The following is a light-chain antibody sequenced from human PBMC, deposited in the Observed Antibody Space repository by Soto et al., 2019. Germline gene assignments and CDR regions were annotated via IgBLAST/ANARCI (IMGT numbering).Light chain of an antibody. CDR2: AAS. CDR3: QKYNSALWT. J-gene: IGKJ1*01. V-gene: IGKV1-27*01. Sequence: DIQMTQSPSSLSASVGDRVTITCRASQAISNYLAWYQQKPGKVPKLLIYAASTLQSGVPSRFRGSGSGTDFTLTISSLQPEDVATYYCQKYNSALWTFDQGTKVEIK. CDR1: QAISNY.